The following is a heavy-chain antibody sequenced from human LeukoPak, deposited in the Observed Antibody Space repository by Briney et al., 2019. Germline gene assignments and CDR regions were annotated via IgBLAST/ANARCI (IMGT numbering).Heavy chain of an antibody. CDR3: ARARWTSTVTTYYLDY. J-gene: IGHJ4*02. V-gene: IGHV1-3*01. D-gene: IGHD4-17*01. Sequence: GASVKVSCKASGYIFSDYAIQWVRQAPGQGLEWMGWINAGNGETKYSQKFQGRVTITRDTSASTAYMELSGLRSEDTAVYYCARARWTSTVTTYYLDYWGQGTLVTVSS. CDR2: INAGNGET. CDR1: GYIFSDYA.